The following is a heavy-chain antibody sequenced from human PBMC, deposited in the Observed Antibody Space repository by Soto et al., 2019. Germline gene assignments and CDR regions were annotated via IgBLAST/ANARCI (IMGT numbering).Heavy chain of an antibody. CDR2: IILALGTP. CDR1: GDSFTNYA. J-gene: IGHJ5*02. V-gene: IGHV1-69*01. Sequence: QVLLVQSGAEMKQPGSSVSVSCKASGDSFTNYAFTWVRQAPGQGPEWLGGIILALGTPHYSQRFQGSLTITADESLSTVYMELGSLRLDDTAVYYCGRYCTNTKCRGGYYLDLWGQGTLLTVSS. D-gene: IGHD2-8*01. CDR3: GRYCTNTKCRGGYYLDL.